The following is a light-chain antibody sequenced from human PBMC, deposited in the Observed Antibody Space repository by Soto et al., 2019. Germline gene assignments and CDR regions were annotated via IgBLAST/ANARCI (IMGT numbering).Light chain of an antibody. Sequence: EIVMTQSPATLSVTPGERATLSCTASQSVSSNLAWYQQKPGQAPRLLIYGASTRATGIPARFSGSGSGTEFTLTISSLQFEDFAVYYCQQYNNWPPTFGQGTKVEIK. V-gene: IGKV3-15*01. J-gene: IGKJ1*01. CDR1: QSVSSN. CDR2: GAS. CDR3: QQYNNWPPT.